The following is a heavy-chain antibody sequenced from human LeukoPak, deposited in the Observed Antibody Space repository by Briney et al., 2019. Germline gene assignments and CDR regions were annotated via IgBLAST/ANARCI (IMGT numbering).Heavy chain of an antibody. CDR3: ARDMSFSTSGWYGELDN. Sequence: GSLRLSCALPVFTFYDFWISCVRQAPRKGLEVGANIKQDGSELYYVESVKGRFPISRANAKNPLFLQMNSLTVEDPALYYCARDMSFSTSGWYGELDNWGQGTLVTVSS. CDR2: IKQDGSEL. J-gene: IGHJ4*02. D-gene: IGHD6-19*01. CDR1: VFTFYDFW. V-gene: IGHV3-7*05.